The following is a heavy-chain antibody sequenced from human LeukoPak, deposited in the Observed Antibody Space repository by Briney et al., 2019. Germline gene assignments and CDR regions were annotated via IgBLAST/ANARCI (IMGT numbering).Heavy chain of an antibody. Sequence: PGGSLRLSCAASGFTFSGYGMHWVRQAPGKGLEWVSTISGGGGSTYYADSVKGRFTISRDNSKNTLYLQVNSLRAEDTAVYYCAKGGKWDVTPFDYWGQGTLVTVSS. D-gene: IGHD1-26*01. CDR3: AKGGKWDVTPFDY. CDR1: GFTFSGYG. J-gene: IGHJ4*02. CDR2: ISGGGGST. V-gene: IGHV3-23*01.